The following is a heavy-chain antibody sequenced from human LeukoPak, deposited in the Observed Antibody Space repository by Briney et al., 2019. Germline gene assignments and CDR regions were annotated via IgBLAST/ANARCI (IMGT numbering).Heavy chain of an antibody. CDR2: ISSSSSYI. J-gene: IGHJ6*02. CDR1: GFTFSDYY. V-gene: IGHV3-21*01. Sequence: GGSLRLSCAASGFTFSDYYMNWVRQAPGKGLEWVSSISSSSSYIYYADSVKGRFTISRDNAKNSLYLQMNSLRAEDTAVYYCARDRTLAYFGGDCYLYYYGMDVWGQGTTVTVSS. D-gene: IGHD2-21*02. CDR3: ARDRTLAYFGGDCYLYYYGMDV.